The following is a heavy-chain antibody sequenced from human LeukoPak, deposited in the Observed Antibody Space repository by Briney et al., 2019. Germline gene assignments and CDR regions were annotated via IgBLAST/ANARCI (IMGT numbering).Heavy chain of an antibody. V-gene: IGHV1-18*04. D-gene: IGHD1-26*01. Sequence: ASVKASCKASGYTFTGYYMHWVRQAPGQGLEWMGWISAYNGNTNYAQKLQGRVTMTTDTSTSTAYMELRSLRSDDTAVYYCARDAVGATCMGYWGQGTLVTVSS. CDR3: ARDAVGATCMGY. J-gene: IGHJ4*02. CDR1: GYTFTGYY. CDR2: ISAYNGNT.